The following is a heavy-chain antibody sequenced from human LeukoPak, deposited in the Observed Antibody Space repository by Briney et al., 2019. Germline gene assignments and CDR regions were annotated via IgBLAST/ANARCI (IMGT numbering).Heavy chain of an antibody. CDR1: GGSISSGSYY. J-gene: IGHJ5*02. V-gene: IGHV4-61*02. D-gene: IGHD3-3*01. CDR3: ARSHDFWSGYFRFDP. Sequence: PSETLSLTCTVSGGSISSGSYYWSWIRQPAGKGLEWIGRIYTSGSTNYNPSLKSRVTISVDTSKNQFSLKLSSVTAADTAVYYCARSHDFWSGYFRFDPWGQGTLVTVSS. CDR2: IYTSGST.